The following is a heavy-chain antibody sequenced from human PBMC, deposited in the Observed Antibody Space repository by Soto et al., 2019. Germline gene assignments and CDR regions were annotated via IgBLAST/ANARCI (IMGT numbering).Heavy chain of an antibody. CDR3: AKGRGYCSGGSCYYFDY. CDR1: GFTFSSYA. D-gene: IGHD2-15*01. CDR2: ISGSGGST. V-gene: IGHV3-23*01. J-gene: IGHJ4*02. Sequence: PGGSLRLSCAASGFTFSSYAMSWVRQAPGKGLEWVPAISGSGGSTYYADSVKGRFTISRDNSKNTLYLQMNSLRAEDTAVYYCAKGRGYCSGGSCYYFDYWGQGTLVTVSS.